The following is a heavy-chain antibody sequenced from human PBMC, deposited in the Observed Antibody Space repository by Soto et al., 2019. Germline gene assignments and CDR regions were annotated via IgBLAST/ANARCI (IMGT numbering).Heavy chain of an antibody. CDR2: IDWDDDK. CDR1: GFSLSTSGMC. D-gene: IGHD1-26*01. CDR3: ARMVGGSYHYYYYYGMDV. Sequence: SGPTLVNPTQTLTLTCTFSGFSLSTSGMCVSWIRQPPGKALEWLALIDWDDDKYYSTSLKTRLTISKDTSKNQVVLTMTNMDPVDTATYYCARMVGGSYHYYYYYGMDVWGQGTTVTVSS. J-gene: IGHJ6*02. V-gene: IGHV2-70*01.